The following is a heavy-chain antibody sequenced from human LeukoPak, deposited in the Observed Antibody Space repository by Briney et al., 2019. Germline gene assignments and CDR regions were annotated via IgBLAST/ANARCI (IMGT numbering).Heavy chain of an antibody. Sequence: RGSLRLSCAASGFTFRNYWMYWVGQAPGKGLVGVSHINSDGSSTSYADSVKGRFTISRDNAKNTLYLQMNSLRAEDTAVYYCARVVVDDYNCCIGYWGQGTLVTVSS. J-gene: IGHJ4*02. CDR1: GFTFRNYW. CDR2: INSDGSST. D-gene: IGHD5-24*01. V-gene: IGHV3-74*01. CDR3: ARVVVDDYNCCIGY.